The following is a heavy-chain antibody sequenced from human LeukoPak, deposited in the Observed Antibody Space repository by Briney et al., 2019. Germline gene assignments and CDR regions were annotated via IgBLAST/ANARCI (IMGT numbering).Heavy chain of an antibody. D-gene: IGHD6-13*01. CDR3: ARVGAAAGLFDY. J-gene: IGHJ4*02. Sequence: PGGSLRLSCVASGFTFSTYWMYWVRQAPGKGLVWVSRIKTDGSSTSYADSVKGRFTISRDNSKNTLYLQMNSLRADDTAVYYCARVGAAAGLFDYWGQGTLVTVSS. CDR2: IKTDGSST. CDR1: GFTFSTYW. V-gene: IGHV3-74*01.